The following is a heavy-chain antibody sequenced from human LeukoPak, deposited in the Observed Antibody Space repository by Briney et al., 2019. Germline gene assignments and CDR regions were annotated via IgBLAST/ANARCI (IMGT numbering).Heavy chain of an antibody. CDR1: GLTVSSNC. CDR2: IYSGGST. J-gene: IGHJ4*02. V-gene: IGHV3-53*01. CDR3: ARRAGDYSHPYDY. Sequence: GGSLRLSCAASGLTVSSNCMSWVRQAPGKGLEWVSFIYSGGSTYYTDSVKGRFTISRDNSKNPLYLQMNSLRAEDTAVYYCARRAGDYSHPYDYWGQGILVTVSS. D-gene: IGHD3-22*01.